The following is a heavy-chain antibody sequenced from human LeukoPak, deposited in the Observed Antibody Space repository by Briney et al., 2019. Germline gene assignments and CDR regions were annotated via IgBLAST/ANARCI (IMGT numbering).Heavy chain of an antibody. CDR2: ISYDGSNK. CDR1: GFTFSSYA. J-gene: IGHJ4*02. V-gene: IGHV3-30-3*01. D-gene: IGHD3-22*01. CDR3: ATLPMSSGYYFFDY. Sequence: GGSLRLSCAASGFTFSSYAMHWVRQAPGKGLEWVAVISYDGSNKYYADSVKGRFTISRDNSKNTLYLQMNSLRAEDTAVYYCATLPMSSGYYFFDYWGQGTLVTVSS.